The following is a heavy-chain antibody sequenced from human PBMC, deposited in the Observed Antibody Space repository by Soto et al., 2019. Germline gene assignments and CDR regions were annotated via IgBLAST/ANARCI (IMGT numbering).Heavy chain of an antibody. J-gene: IGHJ4*02. CDR1: GFTFSGYA. Sequence: GGSLRLSCVASGFTFSGYAMSWVRQAPGKGLVWVSSITMSADGTYYTDSVKGRFTISRDSSKNTVFLQMNSLRAEDTAIYYCTRTLANFDYRGQGILVTVSS. CDR3: TRTLANFDY. CDR2: ITMSADGT. V-gene: IGHV3-23*01.